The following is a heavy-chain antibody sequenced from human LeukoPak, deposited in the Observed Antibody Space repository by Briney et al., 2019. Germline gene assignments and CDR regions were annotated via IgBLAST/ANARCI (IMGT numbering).Heavy chain of an antibody. CDR2: IWYDGSNK. J-gene: IGHJ4*02. V-gene: IGHV3-33*01. CDR1: GFTFSSYG. CDR3: ARGPNSNWSGLDF. D-gene: IGHD6-6*01. Sequence: GRSLRLSCAASGFTFSSYGMHWVRQAPGKGLEWVAVIWYDGSNKYYADSVKGRFTISRDNSKNTLYLQMNSLRAEDTAVYYCARGPNSNWSGLDFWGQGTLLTVSS.